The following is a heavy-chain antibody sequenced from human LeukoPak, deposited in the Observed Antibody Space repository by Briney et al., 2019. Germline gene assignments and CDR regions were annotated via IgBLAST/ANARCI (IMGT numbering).Heavy chain of an antibody. V-gene: IGHV4-30-4*01. CDR3: ARGPSYYYGSGSYSIDY. J-gene: IGHJ4*02. CDR1: GGSISSGDYY. D-gene: IGHD3-10*01. CDR2: ISYSGST. Sequence: SETLSLTCTVSGGSISSGDYYWSWIRQPPGKGLEWIGYISYSGSTYYNPSLKSRVTISVDTSKNQFSLKLSSVTAADTAVYYCARGPSYYYGSGSYSIDYWGQGTLVTVSS.